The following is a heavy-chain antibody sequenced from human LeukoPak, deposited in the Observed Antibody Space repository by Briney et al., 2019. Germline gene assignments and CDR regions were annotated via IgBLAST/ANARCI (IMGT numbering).Heavy chain of an antibody. CDR3: ARAGAGTRTYGYYYYYYMDV. D-gene: IGHD1-7*01. CDR2: MNPNSGNT. Sequence: ASVKVSCKASGYTFTSYDINWVRQATGQGLEWMGWMNPNSGNTGYAQKFQGRVTMTRNTSISTAYMELSSLRSEDTAVYYCARAGAGTRTYGYYYYYYMDVWGKGTTVTVSS. J-gene: IGHJ6*03. V-gene: IGHV1-8*01. CDR1: GYTFTSYD.